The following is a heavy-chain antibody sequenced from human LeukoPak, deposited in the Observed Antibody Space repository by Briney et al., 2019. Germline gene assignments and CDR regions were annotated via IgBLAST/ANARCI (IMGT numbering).Heavy chain of an antibody. J-gene: IGHJ5*02. CDR2: INHSGST. V-gene: IGHV4-34*01. D-gene: IGHD1-26*01. CDR3: ARVEVHGSYYGWFDP. Sequence: SETLSPTCAVYGGSFSGYYWSWIRQPPGKGLEWIGEINHSGSTNYNPSLKSRVTISVDTSKNQFSLKLSSVTAADTAVYYCARVEVHGSYYGWFDPWGQGTLVTVSS. CDR1: GGSFSGYY.